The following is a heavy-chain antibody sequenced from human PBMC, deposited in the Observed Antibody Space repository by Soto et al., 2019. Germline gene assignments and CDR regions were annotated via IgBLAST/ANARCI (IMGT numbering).Heavy chain of an antibody. CDR1: GGTFSSYT. V-gene: IGHV1-69*02. CDR2: IIPILGIA. J-gene: IGHJ5*02. D-gene: IGHD3-9*01. Sequence: QVQLVQSGAEVKKPGSSVKVSCKASGGTFSSYTISWVRQAPGQGLDWMGRIIPILGIANYAQKFQGRVTITADKSTSTAYMELSSLRSEDTAVYYCARVDGYDILTGYYNNWFDPWGQGTLVTASS. CDR3: ARVDGYDILTGYYNNWFDP.